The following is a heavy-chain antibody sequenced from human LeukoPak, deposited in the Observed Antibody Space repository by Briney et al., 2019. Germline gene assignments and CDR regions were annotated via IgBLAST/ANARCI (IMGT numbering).Heavy chain of an antibody. D-gene: IGHD2-2*01. CDR1: GGSISSGSYY. CDR2: IYTSGST. Sequence: SQTLSLTCTVSGGSISSGSYYWSWVRQPAGEGLEWVGRIYTSGSTNYNPSLKSRVTISVDTSKNQFSLKLSSVTAADTAVYYCARVSRSSTSWEYYFDYWGQGTLVTVSS. V-gene: IGHV4-61*02. J-gene: IGHJ4*02. CDR3: ARVSRSSTSWEYYFDY.